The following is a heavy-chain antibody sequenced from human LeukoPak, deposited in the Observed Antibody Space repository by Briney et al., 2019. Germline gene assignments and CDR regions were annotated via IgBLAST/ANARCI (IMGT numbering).Heavy chain of an antibody. CDR3: ARHSIAAAGPYYFDY. V-gene: IGHV1-18*01. J-gene: IGHJ4*02. Sequence: ASVKVSCKASGYTFTSYGISWVRQAPGQGLEWMGWISAYNGNTNYAQKLQGRVTMTTDTSTSTAYMELRSLRSDDTAVYYCARHSIAAAGPYYFDYWGQGTLVTVFS. CDR2: ISAYNGNT. D-gene: IGHD6-13*01. CDR1: GYTFTSYG.